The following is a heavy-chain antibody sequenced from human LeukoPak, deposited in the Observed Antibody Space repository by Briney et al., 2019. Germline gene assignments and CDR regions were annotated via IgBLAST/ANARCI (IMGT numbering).Heavy chain of an antibody. CDR3: ASLAAAGVDY. J-gene: IGHJ4*02. D-gene: IGHD6-13*01. CDR1: GFTFSSYG. CDR2: IWYDGSNK. V-gene: IGHV3-33*01. Sequence: PGRSLRLSCAASGFTFSSYGMHWVRQAPGKGLEWVAVIWYDGSNKYYADSVKGRFTISRDNSENTLYLQMNSLRAEDTAVYYCASLAAAGVDYWGQGTLVTVSS.